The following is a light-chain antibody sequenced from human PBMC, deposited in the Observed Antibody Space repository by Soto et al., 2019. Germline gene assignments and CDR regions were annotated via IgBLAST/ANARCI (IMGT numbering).Light chain of an antibody. CDR1: QSVGSD. CDR3: QQYGRSPPYT. CDR2: GAS. J-gene: IGKJ2*01. V-gene: IGKV3-20*01. Sequence: EIVMTQSPATLSVSPGERATLSCRASQSVGSDLAWYQQKPGQAPRLVIYGASTRATGIPDRFNGSGSGTDFTLTIRRLEPEDFAVYYCQQYGRSPPYTFGQGTKLEIQ.